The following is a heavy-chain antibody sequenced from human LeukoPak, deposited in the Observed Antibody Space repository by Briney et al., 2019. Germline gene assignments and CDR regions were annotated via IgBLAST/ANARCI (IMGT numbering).Heavy chain of an antibody. CDR3: ARGGYYYDSSGYVKEGPFDY. CDR1: GGSISSYY. CDR2: MYYSGST. V-gene: IGHV4-39*07. J-gene: IGHJ4*02. Sequence: SETLSLTCTVSGGSISSYYWGWIRQPPGKGLEWIGSMYYSGSTYYNPSLKSRVTISINTSKNQFSLKLGSVTAADTAVYYCARGGYYYDSSGYVKEGPFDYWGQGTLVTVSS. D-gene: IGHD3-22*01.